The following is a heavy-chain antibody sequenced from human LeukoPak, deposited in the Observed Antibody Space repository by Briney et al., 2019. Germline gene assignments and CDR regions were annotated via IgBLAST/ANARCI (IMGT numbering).Heavy chain of an antibody. CDR3: ARERLYGSSGYYSPNFDY. Sequence: SQTLSLTCAISGDSVSSNRGAWNWIRQSPSGGLEWLGRTYYRSKWYNEYAISVKSRVTINPDTSRNQFSLQVNSVTPEDTAVYYCARERLYGSSGYYSPNFDYWGQGTLVIVSS. V-gene: IGHV6-1*01. CDR2: TYYRSKWYN. J-gene: IGHJ4*02. D-gene: IGHD3-22*01. CDR1: GDSVSSNRGA.